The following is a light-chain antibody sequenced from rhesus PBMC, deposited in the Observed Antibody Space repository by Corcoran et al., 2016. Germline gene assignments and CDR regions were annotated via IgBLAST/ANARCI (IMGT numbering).Light chain of an antibody. CDR1: TSDIGGYND. V-gene: IGLV2S9*01. Sequence: QSALTQPPSVSKSLGQSVTISCTGTTSDIGGYNDVSWYQQHPGAAPRLLIYDVNKRPSGVSDHFAGSKSGKTDSLTISGLQAEDGADYYCCSYRSGDTFVFGSGTRLTVL. J-gene: IGLJ6*01. CDR2: DVN. CDR3: CSYRSGDTFV.